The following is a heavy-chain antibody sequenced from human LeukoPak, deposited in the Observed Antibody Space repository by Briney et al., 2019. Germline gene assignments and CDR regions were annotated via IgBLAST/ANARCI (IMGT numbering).Heavy chain of an antibody. J-gene: IGHJ6*03. Sequence: PSETLSLTCAVYGGSFRGYFWGWVRQTPGKGLEWLGEITHNGGTNYMPSLSGRVSVFQDVSKNQFSLKLSSVTAVDTGVYYCARGNSGSHWGDHYFYMDVWGKGTTVIVPS. CDR1: GGSFRGYF. V-gene: IGHV4-34*01. D-gene: IGHD1-26*01. CDR2: ITHNGGT. CDR3: ARGNSGSHWGDHYFYMDV.